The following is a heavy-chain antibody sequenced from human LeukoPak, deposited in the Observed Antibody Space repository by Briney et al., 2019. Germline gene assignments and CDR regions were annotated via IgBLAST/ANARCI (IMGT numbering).Heavy chain of an antibody. CDR2: IGGSGRGGST. Sequence: GSVSDCSAASGVTFSIYAVSWVCQAPGKGLEWVSGIGGSGRGGSTYSADSVKGRFTTSRDIPKNTLYLQMNSLRAEDTAVYYCAKGRDGYNAYFEYWGQGTLVTVSS. J-gene: IGHJ4*02. V-gene: IGHV3-23*01. D-gene: IGHD5-24*01. CDR1: GVTFSIYA. CDR3: AKGRDGYNAYFEY.